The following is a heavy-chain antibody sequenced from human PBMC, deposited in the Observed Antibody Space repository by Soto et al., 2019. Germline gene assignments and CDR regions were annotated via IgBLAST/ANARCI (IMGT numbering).Heavy chain of an antibody. J-gene: IGHJ4*02. V-gene: IGHV3-7*01. Sequence: PGGSLRLSCAASGFTFSSYWMSWVRQAPGKGLEWVANIKQDGSEKYYVDSVKGRFTISRDNAKNSLYLQMNSLRAEDTAVFFFARIGPIGYCSGGSCLFDYWGQGTLVTVSS. CDR2: IKQDGSEK. CDR1: GFTFSSYW. CDR3: ARIGPIGYCSGGSCLFDY. D-gene: IGHD2-15*01.